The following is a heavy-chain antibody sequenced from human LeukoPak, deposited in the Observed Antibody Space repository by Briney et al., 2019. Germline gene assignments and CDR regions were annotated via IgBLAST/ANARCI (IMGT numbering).Heavy chain of an antibody. J-gene: IGHJ3*02. CDR3: ARGDIVVVVAAGTDAFDI. CDR1: GGSISSGDYY. Sequence: SETLSLTCTVSGGSISSGDYYWSWIRQPPGKGLEWIGYIYYSGSTYYNPSLKSRVTISVDASKNQFSLKLSSVTAADTAVYYCARGDIVVVVAAGTDAFDIWGQGTMVTVSS. D-gene: IGHD2-15*01. CDR2: IYYSGST. V-gene: IGHV4-30-4*01.